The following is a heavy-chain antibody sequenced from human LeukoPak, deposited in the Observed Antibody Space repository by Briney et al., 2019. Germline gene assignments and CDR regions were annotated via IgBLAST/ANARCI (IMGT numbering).Heavy chain of an antibody. J-gene: IGHJ4*02. CDR3: ARRGIPVAGLDY. Sequence: SETLSLTCTVSGGSISSYYWSWIRQPPGKGLEWIGYISYSGSTSYNPSLKSRVTISVDTSRNQFSLNLSSVTAADTAVYYCARRGIPVAGLDYWGQGSLVAVSS. V-gene: IGHV4-59*08. D-gene: IGHD6-19*01. CDR2: ISYSGST. CDR1: GGSISSYY.